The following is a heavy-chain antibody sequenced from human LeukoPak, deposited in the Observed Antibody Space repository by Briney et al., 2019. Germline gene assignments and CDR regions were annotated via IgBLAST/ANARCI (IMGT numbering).Heavy chain of an antibody. CDR1: GYTFTSYG. J-gene: IGHJ5*02. CDR3: ARVTRGRFGEPGWFDP. CDR2: ISAYNGNT. D-gene: IGHD3-10*01. Sequence: ASVKVSCKASGYTFTSYGISWVRQAPGQGLEWMGWISAYNGNTNYAQKLQGRVTMTTDTSTSTAYMELRSLRSDDTAVYYCARVTRGRFGEPGWFDPWGQGTLVTVSS. V-gene: IGHV1-18*01.